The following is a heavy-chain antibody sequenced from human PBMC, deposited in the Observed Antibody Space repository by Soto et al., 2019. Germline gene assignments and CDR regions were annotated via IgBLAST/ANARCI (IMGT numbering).Heavy chain of an antibody. Sequence: QVQLQQWGAGLLKPSETLSLTCAVYGGSFSGYYWSWIRQPPGKGLEWIGEINHSGSTNYNPSLKSRVTISVDASKKQFSLKLSSVTAADTAVYYCARSGYGGNSDRRYNWFDPWGQGTLVTVSS. CDR3: ARSGYGGNSDRRYNWFDP. J-gene: IGHJ5*02. V-gene: IGHV4-34*01. CDR2: INHSGST. CDR1: GGSFSGYY. D-gene: IGHD4-17*01.